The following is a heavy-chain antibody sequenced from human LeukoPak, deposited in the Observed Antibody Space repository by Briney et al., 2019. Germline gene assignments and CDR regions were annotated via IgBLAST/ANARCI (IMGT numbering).Heavy chain of an antibody. V-gene: IGHV3-74*01. D-gene: IGHD6-13*01. CDR3: IREIIIPASASLGY. Sequence: GGSLRLSCAASGFTFSSYWMHWVRQAAGEGLVWVSRINTDGSIINYADSVKGRFTISRDNAKNTLYLQMNSLRAEDTAVYYCIREIIIPASASLGYWGQGTLVTASS. CDR1: GFTFSSYW. CDR2: INTDGSII. J-gene: IGHJ4*01.